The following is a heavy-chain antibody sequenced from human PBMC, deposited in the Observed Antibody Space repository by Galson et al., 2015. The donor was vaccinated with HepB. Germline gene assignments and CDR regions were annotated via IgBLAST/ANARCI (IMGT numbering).Heavy chain of an antibody. J-gene: IGHJ4*02. CDR2: ISGVGGNT. CDR3: AKVGDTSGYYYYFDF. V-gene: IGHV3-23*01. Sequence: LRLSCAASGFTFSNYAMSWVRQGPGKGLQWLSTISGVGGNTYYADSVKGRFTISRDNSKNTLSLQMDSLRAEDTALYYCAKVGDTSGYYYYFDFWGQGNLVTVSS. CDR1: GFTFSNYA. D-gene: IGHD3-22*01.